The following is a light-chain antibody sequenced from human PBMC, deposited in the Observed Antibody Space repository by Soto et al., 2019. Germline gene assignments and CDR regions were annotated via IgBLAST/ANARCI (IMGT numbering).Light chain of an antibody. J-gene: IGKJ5*01. CDR3: QQRNSCPPIT. V-gene: IGKV3-11*01. CDR2: DAS. CDR1: QSVSTY. Sequence: EIVLTQSPATLSSSPGERATLSCRASQSVSTYLAWYQVKPGQAPRLLIYDASSRASGVPARFSGSGSGTDFTLTISSLEPEDFALYYCQQRNSCPPITFGQGTRVEIK.